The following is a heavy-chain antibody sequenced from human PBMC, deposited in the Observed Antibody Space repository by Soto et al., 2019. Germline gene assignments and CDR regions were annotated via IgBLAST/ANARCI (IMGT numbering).Heavy chain of an antibody. J-gene: IGHJ5*02. D-gene: IGHD5-18*01. CDR3: ARDRGYSYGFSWFDP. CDR1: GGTFSSYA. CDR2: IIPIFGTA. Sequence: GASVKVSCKASGGTFSSYAISWVRQAPGQGLEWMGGIIPIFGTANYAQKFQGRVTITADESTSTAYMELSSLRSEDTAVYYCARDRGYSYGFSWFDPWGQGTLVTVSS. V-gene: IGHV1-69*13.